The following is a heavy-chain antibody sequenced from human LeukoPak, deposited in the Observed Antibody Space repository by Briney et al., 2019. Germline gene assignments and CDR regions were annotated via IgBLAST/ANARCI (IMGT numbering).Heavy chain of an antibody. J-gene: IGHJ5*02. D-gene: IGHD2/OR15-2a*01. CDR1: GFTFSSYW. CDR2: VDVHGQGT. CDR3: ARSNYDSTTFYYHLDL. Sequence: HAGGSLRLSCAASGFTFSSYWMHWVGQAPGKGPVWVSRVDVHGQGTAYADSVKGRFTISRDNAKNTLSLQMNSLSAEDTAVYYCARSNYDSTTFYYHLDLWGQGTLVTVSS. V-gene: IGHV3-74*01.